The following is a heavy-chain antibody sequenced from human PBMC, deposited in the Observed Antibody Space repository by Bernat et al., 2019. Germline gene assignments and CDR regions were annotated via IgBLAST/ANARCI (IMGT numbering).Heavy chain of an antibody. CDR3: AKSPEWLASYFDY. V-gene: IGHV3-23*04. CDR1: GLTFKIYG. Sequence: EVHLVESGGGLVQPGGSLRLSCAASGLTFKIYGMSWVRQAPGKGLEWVSSISGSGGSTFYAESVEGRFTISSDNSKSTLFLQMNSLRAGDTAVYYCAKSPEWLASYFDYWGQGTLVTVSS. D-gene: IGHD6-19*01. J-gene: IGHJ4*02. CDR2: ISGSGGST.